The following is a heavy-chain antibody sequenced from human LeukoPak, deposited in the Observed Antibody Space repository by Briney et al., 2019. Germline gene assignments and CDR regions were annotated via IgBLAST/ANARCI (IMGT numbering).Heavy chain of an antibody. D-gene: IGHD2-15*01. CDR3: ARGRGTSGSNRDFYYYYYMDV. Sequence: ASVKVSCKASGYTFTSYGISWVRQAPGQGLEWMGWISAYNGNTNYAQKLQGRVTMTTDTSAATAYMEVSSLRHDDLAVYYCARGRGTSGSNRDFYYYYYMDVWGKGTTVTVSS. CDR2: ISAYNGNT. V-gene: IGHV1-18*03. J-gene: IGHJ6*03. CDR1: GYTFTSYG.